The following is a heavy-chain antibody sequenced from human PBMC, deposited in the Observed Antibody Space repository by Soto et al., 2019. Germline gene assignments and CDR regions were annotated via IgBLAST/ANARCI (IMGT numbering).Heavy chain of an antibody. CDR1: GFTFSSYG. V-gene: IGHV3-33*01. D-gene: IGHD3-10*01. CDR3: ARDNYYGSGLTGWFDP. Sequence: QVQLVESGGGVVQPGRSLRLSCAASGFTFSSYGMHWVRQAPGKGLEWVAVIWHDGSNKYYADSVKGRFTISRDNSKNTLYLQMNSLRAEDTAVYYCARDNYYGSGLTGWFDPWGQGTLVTVSS. J-gene: IGHJ5*02. CDR2: IWHDGSNK.